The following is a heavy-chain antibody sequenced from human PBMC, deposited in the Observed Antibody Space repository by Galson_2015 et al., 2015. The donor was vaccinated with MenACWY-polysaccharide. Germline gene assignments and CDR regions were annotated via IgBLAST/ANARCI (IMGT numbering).Heavy chain of an antibody. CDR3: ARDRTVVTPNPDTSMDV. V-gene: IGHV1-69*04. D-gene: IGHD4-23*01. CDR2: IIPILDAA. CDR1: GDTFSSSG. Sequence: SVKVSCKASGDTFSSSGVTWVRQAPGQGLEWVGRIIPILDAADSAQRFQGRLTITADKSTSTAYMELSGLRSDDTAVYYCARDRTVVTPNPDTSMDVWGQGTTVTVSS. J-gene: IGHJ6*02.